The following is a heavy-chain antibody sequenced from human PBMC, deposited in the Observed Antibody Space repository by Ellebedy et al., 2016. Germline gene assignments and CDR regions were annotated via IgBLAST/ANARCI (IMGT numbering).Heavy chain of an antibody. CDR1: GYTFTSYG. CDR2: ISAYNGNT. J-gene: IGHJ6*03. CDR3: ARDQLGYCSSTSCLIYYYYYYYMDV. Sequence: ASVKVSCXASGYTFTSYGISWVRQAPGQGLEWMGWISAYNGNTNYAQKLQGRVTMTTDTSTSTAYMELRSLRSDDTAVYYCARDQLGYCSSTSCLIYYYYYYYMDVWGKGTTVTVSS. D-gene: IGHD2-2*01. V-gene: IGHV1-18*01.